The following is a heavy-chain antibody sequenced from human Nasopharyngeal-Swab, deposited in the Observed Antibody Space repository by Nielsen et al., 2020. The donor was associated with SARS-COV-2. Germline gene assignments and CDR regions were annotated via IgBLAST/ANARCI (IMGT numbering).Heavy chain of an antibody. CDR3: ARDLDSWLDY. V-gene: IGHV3-30*03. D-gene: IGHD6-13*01. CDR2: ISYDGSNK. J-gene: IGHJ4*02. Sequence: GESLKISCAASGFTFSSYGMHWVRQAPGKGLEWVAVISYDGSNKYYADSVKGRFTISRDNSKNTPYLQMNSLRAEDTAVYYCARDLDSWLDYWGQGTLVTVSS. CDR1: GFTFSSYG.